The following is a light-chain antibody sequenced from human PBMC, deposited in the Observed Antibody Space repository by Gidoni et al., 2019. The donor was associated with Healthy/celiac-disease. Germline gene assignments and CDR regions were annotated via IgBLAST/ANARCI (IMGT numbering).Light chain of an antibody. V-gene: IGKV1-39*01. J-gene: IGKJ2*01. Sequence: IQMTQSPSSLSASVGDRVTITCRASQSISSYLNWYQQKPGKAPKLLIYAASSLQSGVPSRFSGSGPGTDFTLTISSLQPEDFATYYCQQSYSGYTFGQGTKLEIK. CDR3: QQSYSGYT. CDR1: QSISSY. CDR2: AAS.